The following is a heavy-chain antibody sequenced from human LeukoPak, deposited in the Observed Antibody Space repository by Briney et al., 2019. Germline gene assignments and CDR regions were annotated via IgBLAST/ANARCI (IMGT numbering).Heavy chain of an antibody. D-gene: IGHD5-24*01. J-gene: IGHJ4*02. CDR2: LSYTGKT. Sequence: PSETLSLTCLVSGASVSSSHWNWIRQLPGKGLERIGCLSYTGKTDYNPSLTSRVTISLDTSKNQVSLKLKSLTAADTAVYYCSEGYFEPFDHWGQGISVTVSS. V-gene: IGHV4-59*02. CDR1: GASVSSSH. CDR3: SEGYFEPFDH.